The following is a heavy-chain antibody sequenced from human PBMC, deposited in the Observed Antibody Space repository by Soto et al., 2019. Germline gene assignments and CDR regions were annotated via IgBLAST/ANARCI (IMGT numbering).Heavy chain of an antibody. Sequence: GGSLRLSCVASGFIFRNYGLHWVRQAPGKGLEWVAVISYDGSNKYYADSVKGRFTISRDNSKNTLYLQMNSLRAEDTAVYYCAKDSIRISISAFDIWGQGTMVTVSS. CDR2: ISYDGSNK. J-gene: IGHJ3*02. CDR3: AKDSIRISISAFDI. V-gene: IGHV3-30*18. D-gene: IGHD3-3*01. CDR1: GFIFRNYG.